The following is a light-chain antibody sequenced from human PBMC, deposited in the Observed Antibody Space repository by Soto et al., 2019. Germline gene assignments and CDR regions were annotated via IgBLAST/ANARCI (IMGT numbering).Light chain of an antibody. CDR3: QQYDSLPLT. Sequence: DIQMTQSPSSLSASVGDRVTIACQATQDIHSFLAWYQQKPGKAPKFLIFDASTLERGVPSRFSGSGSGTDFTFTISSLQPEDIATYFCQQYDSLPLTFGGGTKVEV. V-gene: IGKV1-33*01. CDR2: DAS. J-gene: IGKJ4*01. CDR1: QDIHSF.